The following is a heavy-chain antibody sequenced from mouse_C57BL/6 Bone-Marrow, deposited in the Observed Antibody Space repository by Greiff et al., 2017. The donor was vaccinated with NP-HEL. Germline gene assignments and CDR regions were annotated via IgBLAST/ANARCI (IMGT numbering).Heavy chain of an antibody. J-gene: IGHJ4*01. CDR2: IYYSGTI. CDR1: GISITTGNYR. Sequence: VQLQQSGPGLVKPSQSVFLTCTVTGISITTGNYRWSWIRQFPGNKLEWIGYIYYSGTITYNPSLTSRTTITRDTPKNQFFLEMNSLTAEDTATYYCARGGLRYYAMDYWGQGTSVTVSS. V-gene: IGHV3-5*01. CDR3: ARGGLRYYAMDY. D-gene: IGHD3-1*01.